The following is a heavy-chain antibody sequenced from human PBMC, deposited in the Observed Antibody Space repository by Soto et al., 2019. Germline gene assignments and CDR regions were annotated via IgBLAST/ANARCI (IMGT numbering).Heavy chain of an antibody. CDR3: ASSRSSTSCYIGSDY. V-gene: IGHV3-11*06. D-gene: IGHD2-2*02. CDR1: GFTVSDYY. J-gene: IGHJ4*02. Sequence: PGGSLRLSCAASGFTVSDYYMSWIRQAPGKGLEWVSYISSSSSYTNYADSVKGRFTISRDNAKNSLYLQMNSLRAEDTAVYYCASSRSSTSCYIGSDYWGPGTMVTV. CDR2: ISSSSSYT.